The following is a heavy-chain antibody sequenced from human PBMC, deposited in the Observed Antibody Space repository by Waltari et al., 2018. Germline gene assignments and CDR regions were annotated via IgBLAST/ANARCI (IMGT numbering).Heavy chain of an antibody. CDR3: ARIYGSGSPIPSVDY. J-gene: IGHJ4*02. V-gene: IGHV4-39*01. CDR2: IYHSGST. Sequence: QLQLQESGPGLVKPSETLSLTCTVSGGSISRSNYYLGWIRQPPGKGLDWNASIYHSGSTYYSPSLKSRVTISVDTSKNPFSLTLTSVTAADTAVYYCARIYGSGSPIPSVDYWGQGTLVTVSS. CDR1: GGSISRSNYY. D-gene: IGHD3-10*01.